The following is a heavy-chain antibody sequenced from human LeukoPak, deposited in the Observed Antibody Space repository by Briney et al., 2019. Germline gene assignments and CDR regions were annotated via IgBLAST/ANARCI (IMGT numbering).Heavy chain of an antibody. J-gene: IGHJ4*02. CDR1: GFTFDDYA. V-gene: IGHV3-9*01. CDR3: ASGGSYYALDY. CDR2: ISWNSGSI. Sequence: PGRSLRLSCAASGFTFDDYAMHWVRQAPGKGLEWVSGISWNSGSIGYADSVKGRFTISRDNAKNSLYLQMNSLRAEDTALYYCASGGSYYALDYWGRGTLVTVSS. D-gene: IGHD1-26*01.